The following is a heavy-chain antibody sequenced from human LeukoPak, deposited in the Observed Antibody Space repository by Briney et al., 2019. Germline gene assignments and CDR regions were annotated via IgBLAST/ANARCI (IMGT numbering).Heavy chain of an antibody. D-gene: IGHD1/OR15-1a*01. V-gene: IGHV3-23*01. CDR2: ISGSGGST. CDR3: ARDLGYPTTYGMDV. CDR1: GFTFSSYA. Sequence: GGSLRLSCAASGFTFSSYAMSWVRQAPGKGLEWVSAISGSGGSTYYADSVKGRFTISRDNSKNTLYLQMNSLRAEDTAVYYCARDLGYPTTYGMDVWGQGTTVTVSS. J-gene: IGHJ6*02.